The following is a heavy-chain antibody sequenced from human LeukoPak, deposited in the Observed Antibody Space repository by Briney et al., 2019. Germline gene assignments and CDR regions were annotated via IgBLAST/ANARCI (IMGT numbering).Heavy chain of an antibody. CDR3: ARHTTGYNSPRDSFNI. Sequence: ASVKVSCKASGGTFSSYAISWVRQAPGQGREWMGMISPSGASTSYAQKFQGRVTMTRDVSTSTVYMELSSLRSEDTAVYYCARHTTGYNSPRDSFNIWGQGTMVTVSS. J-gene: IGHJ3*02. V-gene: IGHV1-46*01. D-gene: IGHD1-1*01. CDR2: ISPSGAST. CDR1: GGTFSSYA.